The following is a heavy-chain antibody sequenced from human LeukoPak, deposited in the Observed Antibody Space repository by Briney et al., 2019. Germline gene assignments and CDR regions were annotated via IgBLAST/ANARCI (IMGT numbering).Heavy chain of an antibody. Sequence: GGSLGHSCAASRFTFSNAWMSWVRQAPGKGLEWVGRIKSKTDGGTTDYAAPVKGRFTISRDDSKNTLYLQMNSLKTEDTAVYYCTTAYSGSSDYWGQGTLVTVSS. CDR1: RFTFSNAW. CDR2: IKSKTDGGTT. J-gene: IGHJ4*02. V-gene: IGHV3-15*01. D-gene: IGHD1-26*01. CDR3: TTAYSGSSDY.